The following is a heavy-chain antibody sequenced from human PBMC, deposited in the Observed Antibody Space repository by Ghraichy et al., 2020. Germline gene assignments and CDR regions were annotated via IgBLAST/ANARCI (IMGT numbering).Heavy chain of an antibody. D-gene: IGHD5/OR15-5a*01. CDR2: INHSGST. Sequence: SETLSLTCAVYGGSFSGYYWSWIRQPPGKGLEWIGEINHSGSTNYNPSLKSRVTISVDTSKNQFSLKLSSVTAADTAVYYCARGSSTSDYWGQGTLVTVSS. J-gene: IGHJ4*02. CDR1: GGSFSGYY. CDR3: ARGSSTSDY. V-gene: IGHV4-34*01.